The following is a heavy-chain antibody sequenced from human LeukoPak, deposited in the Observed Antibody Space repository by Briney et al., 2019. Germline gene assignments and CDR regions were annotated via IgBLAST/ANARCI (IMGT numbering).Heavy chain of an antibody. D-gene: IGHD5-12*01. J-gene: IGHJ3*02. V-gene: IGHV3-23*01. CDR1: GFTFSTYA. CDR3: AKHLGYGAFDI. Sequence: PGGSLRLSCAASGFTFSTYAMSWVRQAPGKGLEWVSSISGSGGYYADSVRGRFTISRDNSKNTLYLQMNNLRAEDTAVYYCAKHLGYGAFDIWGQGTMVTVSS. CDR2: ISGSGG.